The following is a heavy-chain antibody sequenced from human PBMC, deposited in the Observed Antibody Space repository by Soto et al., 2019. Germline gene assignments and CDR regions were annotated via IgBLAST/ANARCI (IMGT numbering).Heavy chain of an antibody. CDR3: AADGCYYDSSGYYFFKY. CDR2: IVVGSGNT. CDR1: GFTFTTSA. J-gene: IGHJ4*02. V-gene: IGHV1-58*01. D-gene: IGHD3-22*01. Sequence: SVKVSCKASGFTFTTSAVQWVRQARGQRLEWIGWIVVGSGNTKYAQKFQERVIITRDMSTSAAYMELSSLRSEDTAVYYFAADGCYYDSSGYYFFKYWGQGTLVSVSS.